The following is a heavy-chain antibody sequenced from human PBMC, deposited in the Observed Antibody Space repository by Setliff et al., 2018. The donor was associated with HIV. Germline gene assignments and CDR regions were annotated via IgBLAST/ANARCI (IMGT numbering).Heavy chain of an antibody. CDR3: ASPTTVTGDAFDI. CDR1: GGTFSSYA. Sequence: SVKVSCKASGGTFSSYAISWVRQAPGQGLEWMGGIIPIFGTANYAQKFQGRVTITADESTSTAYMELSSLRSEDTAVYYCASPTTVTGDAFDIGGRGTMVTVSS. CDR2: IIPIFGTA. D-gene: IGHD4-17*01. V-gene: IGHV1-69*13. J-gene: IGHJ3*02.